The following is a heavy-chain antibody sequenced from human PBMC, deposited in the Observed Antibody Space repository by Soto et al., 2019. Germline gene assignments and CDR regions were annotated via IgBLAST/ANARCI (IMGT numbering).Heavy chain of an antibody. CDR2: ISGSGGST. D-gene: IGHD1-26*01. CDR3: ARRGSGSYYDY. CDR1: GFTFSSYA. Sequence: EVQLLESGGGLVQPGGSLRLSCAASGFTFSSYAMRWVRQAPVKGLEWVSAISGSGGSTYYADSVKGRFTISRDNSKNTLYLHMNSLRAEDTSGYYCARRGSGSYYDYWGQGTLVTVSS. V-gene: IGHV3-23*01. J-gene: IGHJ4*02.